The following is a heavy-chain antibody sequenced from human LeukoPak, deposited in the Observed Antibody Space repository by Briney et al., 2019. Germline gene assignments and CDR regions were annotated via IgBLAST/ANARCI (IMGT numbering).Heavy chain of an antibody. CDR1: RFTLSASA. J-gene: IGHJ2*01. Sequence: PGVSLKLSCVASRFTLSASALHWVRQAPGKGREGIGRIRSKANDDATTYPESVEGRFTISRDDSNNTAYLHMSSLKAEETPTYICKRQPLLQLFGLSDLGARGIGVRVS. V-gene: IGHV3-73*01. CDR3: KRQPLLQLFGLSDL. CDR2: IRSKANDDAT. D-gene: IGHD3-10*01.